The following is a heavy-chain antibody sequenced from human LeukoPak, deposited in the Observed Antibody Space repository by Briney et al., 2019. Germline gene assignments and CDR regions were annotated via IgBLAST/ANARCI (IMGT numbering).Heavy chain of an antibody. CDR3: ARDRDSNWYPYHDY. CDR1: GFSFSTYR. CDR2: IKQDGSQK. J-gene: IGHJ4*02. D-gene: IGHD6-13*01. Sequence: GGSLRLSCAASGFSFSTYRMSWVRQAPGKGLEWLANIKQDGSQKYYVDSVKDRFTISRDNAKNSLYLQLDSLRADDTAVYYCARDRDSNWYPYHDYWGQGTPVTVSS. V-gene: IGHV3-7*03.